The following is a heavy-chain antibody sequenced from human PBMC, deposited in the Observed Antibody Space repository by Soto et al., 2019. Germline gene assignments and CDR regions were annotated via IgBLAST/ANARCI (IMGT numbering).Heavy chain of an antibody. CDR1: GFTFSSYW. D-gene: IGHD3-9*01. Sequence: PGGSLRLSCAASGFTFSSYWMSWVRQAPGKGLEWVANIKQDGTEKYYVDSVKGRFTISRDNAKNSLYLQLNSLRAEDTAVYYFAREALRYFDWLLGDAFDIWGQGTMVTVSS. CDR2: IKQDGTEK. CDR3: AREALRYFDWLLGDAFDI. V-gene: IGHV3-7*01. J-gene: IGHJ3*02.